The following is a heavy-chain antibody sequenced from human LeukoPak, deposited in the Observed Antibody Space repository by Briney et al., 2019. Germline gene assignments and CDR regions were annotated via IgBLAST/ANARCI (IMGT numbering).Heavy chain of an antibody. J-gene: IGHJ6*03. Sequence: PSQTLSLTCTVSGGSINSGSYHWSWIRQPAGKGLEWIGHIYTSGTTNYNPSLKSRVTISVDTSKNQFSLKLSSVTAADTAVYYCARWDYYYYYMDVWGKGTTVTVSS. CDR3: ARWDYYYYYMDV. D-gene: IGHD1-26*01. CDR2: IYTSGTT. V-gene: IGHV4-61*09. CDR1: GGSINSGSYH.